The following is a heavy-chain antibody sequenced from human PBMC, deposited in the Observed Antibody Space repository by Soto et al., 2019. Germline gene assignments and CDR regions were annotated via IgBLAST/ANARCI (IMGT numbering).Heavy chain of an antibody. V-gene: IGHV1-3*01. CDR2: INAGNGNT. J-gene: IGHJ6*02. D-gene: IGHD1-26*01. CDR1: GYTFTSYA. Sequence: ASVKVSCKASGYTFTSYAMHWVRQAPGQRLEWMGWINAGNGNTKYSQKFQGRVTMTRDTSTSTVYMELSSLRSEDTAVYYCARAQWELLDGMDVWGQGTTVTVSS. CDR3: ARAQWELLDGMDV.